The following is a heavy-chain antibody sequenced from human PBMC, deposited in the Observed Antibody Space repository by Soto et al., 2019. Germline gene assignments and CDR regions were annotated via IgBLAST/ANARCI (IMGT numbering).Heavy chain of an antibody. D-gene: IGHD6-6*01. J-gene: IGHJ3*01. V-gene: IGHV3-23*01. CDR1: GFTFSSHG. Sequence: EAQLLESGGDWAQPGGSLRLSCAASGFTFSSHGMSWVRQAPGKGLGWIAGLSRGGGTTYYADSVKGRFTISRDNSKNTLDFIMNSLKVEDTALYYCAKDGQYRTDGFDVWGHGTMVTVSS. CDR3: AKDGQYRTDGFDV. CDR2: LSRGGGTT.